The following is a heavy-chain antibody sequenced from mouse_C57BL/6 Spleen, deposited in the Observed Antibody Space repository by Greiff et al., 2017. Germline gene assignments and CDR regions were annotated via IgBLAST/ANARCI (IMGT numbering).Heavy chain of an antibody. CDR1: GYTFPSYT. J-gene: IGHJ2*01. V-gene: IGHV1-4*01. CDR3: ARGSGYFDY. Sequence: VMLVESGAELARPGASVKMSCKASGYTFPSYTMHWVKQRPGQGLEWIGYINPSSGYTKYNQKFKDKATLTADKSSSTAYMQLSSLTSEDSAVYYCARGSGYFDYWGQGTTLTVSS. CDR2: INPSSGYT.